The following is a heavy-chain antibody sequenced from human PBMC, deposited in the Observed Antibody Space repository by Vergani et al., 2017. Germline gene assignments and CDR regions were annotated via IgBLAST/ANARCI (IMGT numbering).Heavy chain of an antibody. J-gene: IGHJ6*02. CDR2: VDPEEDET. CDR3: ATPQTVTTGGMEV. V-gene: IGHV1-69-2*01. CDR1: GYTFTEHY. Sequence: EVQLGQSGAEVKKPGATMKISCKGSGYTFTEHYMHWVKQAPGKGLEWMGLVDPEEDETIYAEKFKGRVTIAADASTDTAHLELSSLRSEDTAVYYCATPQTVTTGGMEVWGQGTTVIVSS. D-gene: IGHD4-17*01.